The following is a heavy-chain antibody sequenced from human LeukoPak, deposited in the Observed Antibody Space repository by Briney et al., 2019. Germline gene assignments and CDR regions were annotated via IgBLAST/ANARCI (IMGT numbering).Heavy chain of an antibody. CDR3: ARSDYDFWSGSIGNWFDP. J-gene: IGHJ5*02. CDR1: GGSISSGGYY. V-gene: IGHV4-61*08. CDR2: IYYSGST. Sequence: PSETLSLTCAVSGGSISSGGYYWSWIRQPPGKGLEWIGYIYYSGSTNYNPSLKSRVTISVDTSKNQFSLKLSSVTAADTAVYYCARSDYDFWSGSIGNWFDPWGQGTLVTVSS. D-gene: IGHD3-3*01.